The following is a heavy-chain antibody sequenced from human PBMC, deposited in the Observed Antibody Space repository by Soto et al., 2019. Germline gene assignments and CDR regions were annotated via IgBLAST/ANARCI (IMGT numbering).Heavy chain of an antibody. CDR3: ARGHEYGGNSDAFDI. D-gene: IGHD4-17*01. CDR1: GGTFSTYT. Sequence: GASVKVSCKASGGTFSTYTISWVRQAPGQGPEWMGNILPILNSANYAQKFQGRVTITADKSTNTASMELRSLLSEDTAVYYCARGHEYGGNSDAFDIWGQGTVVTVSS. J-gene: IGHJ3*02. CDR2: ILPILNSA. V-gene: IGHV1-69*08.